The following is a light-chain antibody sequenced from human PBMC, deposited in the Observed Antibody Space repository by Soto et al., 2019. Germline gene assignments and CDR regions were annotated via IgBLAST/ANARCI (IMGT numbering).Light chain of an antibody. J-gene: IGLJ2*01. CDR2: LHSDGSH. V-gene: IGLV4-69*01. CDR3: QSWDTGIRV. CDR1: SGHSSYA. Sequence: QLVLTQSPSASASLGTSVKLTCTLSSGHSSYAIAWHQQQPEKGPRYLMKLHSDGSHNKGDGIPDRFSGSSSGAERYLTISSLQSEDEADYYCQSWDTGIRVFGGGTKLTAL.